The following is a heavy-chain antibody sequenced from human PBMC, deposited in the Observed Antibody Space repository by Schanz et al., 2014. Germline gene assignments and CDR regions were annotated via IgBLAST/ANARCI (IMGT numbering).Heavy chain of an antibody. D-gene: IGHD3-3*01. V-gene: IGHV3-7*01. CDR2: INQDASEK. CDR1: GFTFSSYA. Sequence: LVESGGGLVQPGGSLRLSCAASGFTFSSYAMSWVRQAPGKGLEWVANINQDASEKYYVDSVKGRFTVSRDNAKNSLFLQMNSLRAEDTAVFYCARVGGTYYDFWSGVPPTVMHDGFDIWGQGTMVTVS. CDR3: ARVGGTYYDFWSGVPPTVMHDGFDI. J-gene: IGHJ3*02.